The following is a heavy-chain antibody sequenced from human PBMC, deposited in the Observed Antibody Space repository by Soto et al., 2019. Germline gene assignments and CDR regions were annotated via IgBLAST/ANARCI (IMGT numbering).Heavy chain of an antibody. J-gene: IGHJ4*02. V-gene: IGHV3-30*03. D-gene: IGHD7-27*01. CDR2: ISYDGSNK. CDR3: VRWDTGAPDS. CDR1: GFTFSSYG. Sequence: GGSMRLSCAASGFTFSSYGMHWVRQAPGKGLEWVAVISYDGSNKYYADSVKGRFTISRDNSKNTLYLQMNSLKIEDTAVYYCVRWDTGAPDSWGQGTLVTVSS.